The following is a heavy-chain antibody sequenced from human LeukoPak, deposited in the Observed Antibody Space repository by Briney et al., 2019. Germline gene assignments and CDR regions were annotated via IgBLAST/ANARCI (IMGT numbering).Heavy chain of an antibody. J-gene: IGHJ6*03. D-gene: IGHD5-12*01. CDR3: ARDLGGGYSGYGGLYYYNMDV. V-gene: IGHV1-2*02. CDR1: GYTFTGYY. Sequence: ASVKVSCKASGYTFTGYYMHWVRQAPGQGLEWMGWINPNSGGTNYAQKFQGRVTMTRDTSISTAYMELSRLRSDDTAVYYCARDLGGGYSGYGGLYYYNMDVWGKGTTVTVSS. CDR2: INPNSGGT.